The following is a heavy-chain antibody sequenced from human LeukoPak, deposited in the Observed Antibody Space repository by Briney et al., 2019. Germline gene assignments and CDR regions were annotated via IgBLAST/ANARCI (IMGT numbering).Heavy chain of an antibody. Sequence: PSETLSLTCTVSGGSISSYYWSWIRQPPGKGLEWIGYIYYRGSTYYNPSLKSRVTISVDTSKNQSSLKLSSVTAADPAVYYCARSYGYGTNFDYWGQGTLVTVSS. J-gene: IGHJ4*02. CDR1: GGSISSYY. D-gene: IGHD5-18*01. CDR2: IYYRGST. V-gene: IGHV4-59*06. CDR3: ARSYGYGTNFDY.